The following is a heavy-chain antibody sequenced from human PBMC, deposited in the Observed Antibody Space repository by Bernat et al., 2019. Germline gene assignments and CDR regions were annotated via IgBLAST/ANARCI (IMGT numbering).Heavy chain of an antibody. D-gene: IGHD6-13*01. CDR1: GFTFSSYA. V-gene: IGHV3-23*01. CDR3: AKRYSTSWYVEQ. J-gene: IGHJ1*01. CDR2: ITGSGGKT. Sequence: EVQLSESGGGLVQPGGSLRLSCAASGFTFSSYAMSWARQAPGKGLEWVGGITGSGGKTDYADCVNGWFTISRDNSKNTLYLQISSLRAEDTAVYYCAKRYSTSWYVEQWGQGTLVTVSS.